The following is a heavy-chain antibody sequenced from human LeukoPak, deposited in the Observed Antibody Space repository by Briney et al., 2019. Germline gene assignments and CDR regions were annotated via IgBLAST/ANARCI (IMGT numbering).Heavy chain of an antibody. V-gene: IGHV4-34*01. D-gene: IGHD6-13*01. CDR1: GGSFSGYY. CDR2: INHSGST. CDR3: ARALRGSSSWHVKLYGFDP. Sequence: PSETLSLTCAVYGGSFSGYYWSWIRQPPGKGLEWIGEINHSGSTNYNPSLKSRVTISVDTSKNQFSLKLSSVTAADTAVYYCARALRGSSSWHVKLYGFDPWGQGTLVTVSS. J-gene: IGHJ5*02.